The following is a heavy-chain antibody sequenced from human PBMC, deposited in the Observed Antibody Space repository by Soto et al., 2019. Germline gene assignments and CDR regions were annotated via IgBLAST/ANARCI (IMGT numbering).Heavy chain of an antibody. D-gene: IGHD2-15*01. CDR3: ARDFRPFGFGRPVVAATPETFDY. CDR1: GFTFSSYS. Sequence: GGSLRLSCAASGFTFSSYSMNWVRQAPGKGLEWVSSISSSSSYIYYADSVKGRFTISRDNAKNSLYLQMNSLRAEDTAVYYCARDFRPFGFGRPVVAATPETFDYWGQGTLVTVSS. V-gene: IGHV3-21*01. J-gene: IGHJ4*02. CDR2: ISSSSSYI.